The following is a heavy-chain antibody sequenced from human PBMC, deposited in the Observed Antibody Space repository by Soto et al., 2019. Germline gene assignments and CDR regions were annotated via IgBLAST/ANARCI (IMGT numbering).Heavy chain of an antibody. J-gene: IGHJ5*02. Sequence: QVQLVQSGAGVKKPGSSVKVSCKASGGTFSSYAITWVRQAPGQGLEWMGGIIPISGTANYAQKFQDRVTITADESTSTAYMELSSLRSEDTAMYYCARERYYDLWSGSNWFDPWGQGTLVTVSS. CDR1: GGTFSSYA. D-gene: IGHD3-3*01. CDR3: ARERYYDLWSGSNWFDP. V-gene: IGHV1-69*12. CDR2: IIPISGTA.